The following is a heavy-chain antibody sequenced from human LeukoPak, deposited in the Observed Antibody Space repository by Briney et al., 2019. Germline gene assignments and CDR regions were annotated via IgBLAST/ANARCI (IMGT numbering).Heavy chain of an antibody. Sequence: PGGSLRLSCAASGFTFSTYYMNWVRQAPGKGLEWVAFIRYDGSNEYYADSVKGRFTISRDNFKNTLHLQMNSLRPDDTAVYYCAKDRANNYYSYMDVWGKGTTVTISS. J-gene: IGHJ6*03. CDR3: AKDRANNYYSYMDV. CDR1: GFTFSTYY. D-gene: IGHD3-10*01. CDR2: IRYDGSNE. V-gene: IGHV3-30*02.